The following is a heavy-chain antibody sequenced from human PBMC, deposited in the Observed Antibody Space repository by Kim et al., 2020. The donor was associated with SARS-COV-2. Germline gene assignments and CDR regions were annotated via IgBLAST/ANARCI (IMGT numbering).Heavy chain of an antibody. J-gene: IGHJ4*02. Sequence: YEQKFQGRVTMTRDTSANTVYMEVSSLRSEDTAIYYCVKEASRLKDFDFWGQGTLVIVSS. V-gene: IGHV1-46*01. CDR3: VKEASRLKDFDF.